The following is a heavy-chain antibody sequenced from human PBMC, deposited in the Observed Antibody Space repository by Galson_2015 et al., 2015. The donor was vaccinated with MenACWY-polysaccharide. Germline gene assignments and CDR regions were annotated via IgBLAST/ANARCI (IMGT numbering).Heavy chain of an antibody. D-gene: IGHD2-2*01. CDR3: AREGSRIVFHAFDI. V-gene: IGHV3-33*07. J-gene: IGHJ3*02. Sequence: LSLTCAVSGGSISSNHWWSWVRQAPGKGLEWVAVIQYDGSNKVYADSVKGRFTISRDNSKNTVFLEMNTLGVEDTAVYYCAREGSRIVFHAFDIWGQGTMVTVSS. CDR2: IQYDGSNK. CDR1: GGSISSNH.